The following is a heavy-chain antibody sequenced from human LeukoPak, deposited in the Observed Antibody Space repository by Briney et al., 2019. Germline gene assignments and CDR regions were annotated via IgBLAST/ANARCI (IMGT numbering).Heavy chain of an antibody. CDR2: IYYRGST. J-gene: IGHJ4*02. D-gene: IGHD3-16*02. Sequence: SETLSLTCTVSGGSISGYYWSWIRQPPGKGLEWIGYIYYRGSTNYNPSLKSRVTISVDTSKNQFSLKLSSVTAAGTAVYYCARGGGSYRYYFDYWGQGTLVTVSS. CDR3: ARGGGSYRYYFDY. V-gene: IGHV4-59*08. CDR1: GGSISGYY.